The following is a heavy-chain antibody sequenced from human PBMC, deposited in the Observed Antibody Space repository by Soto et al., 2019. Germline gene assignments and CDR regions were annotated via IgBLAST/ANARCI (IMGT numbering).Heavy chain of an antibody. J-gene: IGHJ4*02. Sequence: ASVKVSCKAPGYTFASYYMHWVRQAPGQGLEWMGIINPSGGSTSYAQKFQGRVTMTRDTSTSTVYMELSSLRSEDTAVYYCARDLGDYYDSSGYPFDYWGQGTLVTVSS. CDR3: ARDLGDYYDSSGYPFDY. V-gene: IGHV1-46*01. CDR2: INPSGGST. CDR1: GYTFASYY. D-gene: IGHD3-22*01.